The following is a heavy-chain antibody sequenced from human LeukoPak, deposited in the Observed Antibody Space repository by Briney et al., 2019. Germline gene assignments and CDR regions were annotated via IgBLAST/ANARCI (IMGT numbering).Heavy chain of an antibody. CDR1: GFTFTTYW. CDR3: ARQMATILDGILDY. Sequence: GESLRLSCAASGFTFTTYWLGWVRQPPGKGLEWVANIKQDGTEKYYVDSVKGRFTISRDNSKNTLYLQMNSLKTEDTALYYCARQMATILDGILDYWGQGTLVTVSS. V-gene: IGHV3-7*01. CDR2: IKQDGTEK. D-gene: IGHD5-24*01. J-gene: IGHJ4*02.